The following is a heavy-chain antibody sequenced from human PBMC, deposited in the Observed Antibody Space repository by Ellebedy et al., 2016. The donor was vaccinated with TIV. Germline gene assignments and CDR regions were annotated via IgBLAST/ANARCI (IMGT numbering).Heavy chain of an antibody. CDR2: IKQDGSDK. J-gene: IGHJ4*02. V-gene: IGHV3-7*01. D-gene: IGHD3-10*01. CDR3: ARARIYYYGSGSYYDY. Sequence: GGSLRLSXATSGFTFSSYWMSWVRQAPGKGLEWVANIKQDGSDKYYVDSVKGRFTISRDNAKNSLYLQMNSLRAEDTAVYYCARARIYYYGSGSYYDYWGQGTLVTVSS. CDR1: GFTFSSYW.